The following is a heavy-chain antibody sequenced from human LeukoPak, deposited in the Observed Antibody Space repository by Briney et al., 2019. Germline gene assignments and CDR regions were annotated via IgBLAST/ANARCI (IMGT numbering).Heavy chain of an antibody. CDR2: IYPGDSDT. Sequence: AGESLKISCKGSGYSFTSYWIGWVRQMPGKGLEWMGIIYPGDSDTRYSPSFQGQVTISADKSISTAYLQWSSLKASDTAMYFCATYAGRYSKYFQHWGQGTLVTVSS. D-gene: IGHD3-10*01. CDR3: ATYAGRYSKYFQH. V-gene: IGHV5-51*01. CDR1: GYSFTSYW. J-gene: IGHJ1*01.